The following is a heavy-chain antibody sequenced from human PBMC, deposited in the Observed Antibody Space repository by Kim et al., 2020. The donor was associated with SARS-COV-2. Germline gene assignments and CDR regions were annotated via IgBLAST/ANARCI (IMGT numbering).Heavy chain of an antibody. D-gene: IGHD3-22*01. CDR1: GGSISSSSYY. CDR3: ASDPFITMIVVAQGYYYGLDV. J-gene: IGHJ6*02. V-gene: IGHV4-39*01. CDR2: IYYSGST. Sequence: SETLSLTCTVSGGSISSSSYYWGWIRQPPGKGLEWIGCIYYSGSTYYNPSLKSRVTISVDTSKNQFSLKLSSVTAAHTAVYYCASDPFITMIVVAQGYYYGLDVWRQGTAVTASS.